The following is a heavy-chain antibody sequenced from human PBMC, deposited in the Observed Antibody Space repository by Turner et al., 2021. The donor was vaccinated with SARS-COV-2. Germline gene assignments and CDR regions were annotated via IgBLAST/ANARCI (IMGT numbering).Heavy chain of an antibody. CDR1: GFTITTYA. D-gene: IGHD3-3*01. V-gene: IGHV3-30-3*01. Sequence: QLQLVGTGGGVVQPGRSPPPPSTPAGFTITTYAMHWVRRAPGKWLELVAFVSNHGSSQFYADSVKGRFSISRDNSKKTVFLEMNSLRAEYMSVYYCARVVSPTKGFYFDYWGQGTLVTVSS. CDR2: VSNHGSSQ. J-gene: IGHJ4*02. CDR3: ARVVSPTKGFYFDY.